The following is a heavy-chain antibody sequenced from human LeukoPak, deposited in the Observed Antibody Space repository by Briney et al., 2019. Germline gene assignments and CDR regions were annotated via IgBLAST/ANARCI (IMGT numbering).Heavy chain of an antibody. Sequence: ASVKVSCKPSGYTFTRYAMIWVRQAPGHGLGWMGWINTNTGNPTYAQGFTGRFVFSLDTSVSTAYLQISSLKAEHTAVYYCAREQALVGADTTGYWGQGTLVTVSS. CDR1: GYTFTRYA. J-gene: IGHJ4*02. CDR2: INTNTGNP. CDR3: AREQALVGADTTGY. V-gene: IGHV7-4-1*02. D-gene: IGHD1-26*01.